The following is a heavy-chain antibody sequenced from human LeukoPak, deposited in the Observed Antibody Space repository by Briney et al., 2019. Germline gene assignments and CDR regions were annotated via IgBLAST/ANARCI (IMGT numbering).Heavy chain of an antibody. V-gene: IGHV3-30*02. CDR1: GFTFSSYG. J-gene: IGHJ5*02. D-gene: IGHD6-19*01. CDR2: IRYDGSNK. CDR3: XXDHRYSSGCPDH. Sequence: PGGSLRLSCAASGFTFSSYGMHWVRQAPGKGLEWVAFIRYDGSNKYYADSVKGRFTISRDNSKNTLYLQMDSRRAEDTGGYYXXXDHRYSSGCPDHWGQGTLVTVSS.